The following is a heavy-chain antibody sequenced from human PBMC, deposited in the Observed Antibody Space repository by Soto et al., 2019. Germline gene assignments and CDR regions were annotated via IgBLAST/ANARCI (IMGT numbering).Heavy chain of an antibody. D-gene: IGHD2-2*01. Sequence: QVQLVESGGGVVQPGRSLRLSCTASGFTLSSHAMHWVRQAPGKGLEWVAITSYDGSNKYHADSVKGRFTISRDNSKNXLALQVSSLTAEVTAVYYCAREMGYCIRTSCPFDYWGQGTLVTVSS. J-gene: IGHJ4*02. CDR2: TSYDGSNK. CDR1: GFTLSSHA. V-gene: IGHV3-30-3*01. CDR3: AREMGYCIRTSCPFDY.